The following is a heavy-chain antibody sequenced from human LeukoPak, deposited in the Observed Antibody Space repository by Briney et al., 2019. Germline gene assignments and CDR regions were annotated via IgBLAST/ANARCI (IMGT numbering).Heavy chain of an antibody. CDR2: IKRDGSEK. J-gene: IGHJ4*02. CDR3: VRGQYSSNNYYFDY. D-gene: IGHD6-13*01. V-gene: IGHV3-7*01. CDR1: GFTSSSYW. Sequence: GGSLRLSCAFSGFTSSSYWMTWVRQAPGKGLEWVANIKRDGSEKYYVDSVMGRFTISRDNAKNSLYLQMNSLRAEDTAVYYCVRGQYSSNNYYFDYWGQGTLVTVSS.